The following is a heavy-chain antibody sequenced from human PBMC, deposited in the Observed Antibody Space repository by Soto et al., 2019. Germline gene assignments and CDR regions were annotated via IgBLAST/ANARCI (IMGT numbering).Heavy chain of an antibody. J-gene: IGHJ4*02. V-gene: IGHV3-7*01. CDR1: GFTFGNYW. CDR2: IKPDGSDK. CDR3: ARSNAADF. Sequence: GGSLRLSCAASGFTFGNYWMNWVRQAPGKGLEWVANIKPDGSDKYYVDSVKGRFTISRDNAQNLLYLQMNNLGAEDTAMYYCARSNAADFWGQGTLVTVSS.